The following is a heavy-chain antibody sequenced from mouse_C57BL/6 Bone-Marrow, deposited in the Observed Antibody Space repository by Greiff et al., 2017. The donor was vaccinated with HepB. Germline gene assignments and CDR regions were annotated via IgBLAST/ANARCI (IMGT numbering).Heavy chain of an antibody. CDR3: TPYYGSLDY. CDR1: GFNIKDDY. J-gene: IGHJ2*01. Sequence: EVQRVESGAELVRPGASVKLSCTASGFNIKDDYMHWVKQRPEQGLEWIGWIDPENGDTEYASKFQGKATITADTSSNTAYLQLSSLTSEDTAVYYCTPYYGSLDYWGQGTTLTVSS. V-gene: IGHV14-4*01. D-gene: IGHD1-1*01. CDR2: IDPENGDT.